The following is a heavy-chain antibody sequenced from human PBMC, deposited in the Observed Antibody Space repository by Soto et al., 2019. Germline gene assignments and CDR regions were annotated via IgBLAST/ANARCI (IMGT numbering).Heavy chain of an antibody. V-gene: IGHV6-1*01. CDR2: TYYRSKLYN. J-gene: IGHJ6*02. D-gene: IGHD6-19*01. CDR1: VDSVSSNSAA. CDR3: ARDEVAVAANYHYDYGMDV. Sequence: SQTLSLTCAISVDSVSSNSAAWNWISQSPSRGLEWLGRTYYRSKLYNDYAVSVKSRITINKDTSKNQFSLQLNSVTPEDTAVYYCARDEVAVAANYHYDYGMDVWGQGTTVAVSS.